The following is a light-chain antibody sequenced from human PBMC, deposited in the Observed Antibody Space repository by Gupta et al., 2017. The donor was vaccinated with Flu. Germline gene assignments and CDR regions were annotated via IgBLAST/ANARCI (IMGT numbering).Light chain of an antibody. V-gene: IGKV1-39*01. CDR3: QQSYSTPTT. Sequence: DREMTQSTTSQSASGGDRVTITCRASQSISSYLNWYQQKPGKAPKLLIYAASSLQSGVPSRFSGSGSVTDFTLTISSLQPEDFATYYCQQSYSTPTTFGGGTKVEIK. CDR1: QSISSY. J-gene: IGKJ4*01. CDR2: AAS.